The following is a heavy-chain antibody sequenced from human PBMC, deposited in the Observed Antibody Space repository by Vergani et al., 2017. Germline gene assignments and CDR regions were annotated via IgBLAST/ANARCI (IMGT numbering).Heavy chain of an antibody. D-gene: IGHD1-1*01. J-gene: IGHJ4*02. CDR3: AKVMGERLFIFDY. V-gene: IGHV3-23*01. CDR1: GFTFSSYA. CDR2: ISGSGGST. Sequence: EVQLLESGGGLVQPGGSLRLSCAASGFTFSSYAMSWVRPAPGRGLEWVSAISGSGGSTYDADSVKGRFTISRDNSKNTLYLQMNSLRAEDTAVYYCAKVMGERLFIFDYGGQGTLVTVSS.